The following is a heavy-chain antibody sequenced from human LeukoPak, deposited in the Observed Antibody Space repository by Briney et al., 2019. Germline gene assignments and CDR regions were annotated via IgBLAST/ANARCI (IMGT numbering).Heavy chain of an antibody. D-gene: IGHD2-8*02. CDR2: IKPTGTGT. J-gene: IGHJ4*02. CDR1: GYTXSNYY. CDR3: AREESGGYFDY. Sequence: GASVKVSCKASGYTXSNYYMHGVRQAPGQGLEWMGLIKPTGTGTNYAQKFRGRVTLTRDTSTTTVYMELSSLRSEDSAVYYCAREESGGYFDYWGQGTLVTVSS. V-gene: IGHV1-46*01.